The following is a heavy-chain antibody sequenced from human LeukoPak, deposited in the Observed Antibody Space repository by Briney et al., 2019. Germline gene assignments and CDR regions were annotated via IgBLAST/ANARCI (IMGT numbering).Heavy chain of an antibody. J-gene: IGHJ4*02. Sequence: GGSLRLSCAASGFTYSNYAMSWVRQAPGKGLEWVSAISGSGGSTYYADSVKGRFTISRDNSKNTVYLQMNSLRADDTAVYYCATVRGGLQYCTTTRCYAFDYWGQGTLVTVSS. CDR3: ATVRGGLQYCTTTRCYAFDY. D-gene: IGHD2-2*01. CDR2: ISGSGGST. CDR1: GFTYSNYA. V-gene: IGHV3-23*01.